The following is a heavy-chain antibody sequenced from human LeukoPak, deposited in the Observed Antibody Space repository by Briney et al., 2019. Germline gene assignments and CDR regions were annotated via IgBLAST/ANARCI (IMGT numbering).Heavy chain of an antibody. V-gene: IGHV4-39*01. CDR1: GGSISSSSYY. J-gene: IGHJ4*02. D-gene: IGHD6-13*01. Sequence: PSETLSLTCTVSGGSISSSSYYWGWIRQPPGKGLEWIGSIYYSGSTYYNPSLKSRVTISVDTSKNQFSLKLSSVTAADTAVYYCARGYSSSWRNFDYWGQGTLVTVSS. CDR2: IYYSGST. CDR3: ARGYSSSWRNFDY.